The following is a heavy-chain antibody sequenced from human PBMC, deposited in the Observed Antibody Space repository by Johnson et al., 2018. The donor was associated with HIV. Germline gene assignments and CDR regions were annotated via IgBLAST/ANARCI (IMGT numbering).Heavy chain of an antibody. Sequence: QVQLVESGGGVVQPGRSLRLSCAASGFTCSSYAMHWVRQAPGKGLEWVAVISYDGSNKYYADSVKGRFTISRDNSKNTLYLQMSSLTIEDTAVFYCAKTRMGGILDAFDLWGQGTMVIVS. CDR1: GFTCSSYA. D-gene: IGHD3-10*01. CDR2: ISYDGSNK. J-gene: IGHJ3*01. CDR3: AKTRMGGILDAFDL. V-gene: IGHV3-30*04.